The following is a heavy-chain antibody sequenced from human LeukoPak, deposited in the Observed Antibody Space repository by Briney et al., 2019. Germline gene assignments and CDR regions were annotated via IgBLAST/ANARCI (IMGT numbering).Heavy chain of an antibody. CDR2: ISSSSSYI. CDR1: GFTFSSYS. D-gene: IGHD2-15*01. CDR3: ARERGREDCSGGSCPLDAFDI. Sequence: GGSLRLSCAASGFTFSSYSMNWVRQAPGRGLEWVSSISSSSSYIYYADSVKGRFTISRDNAKNSLYLQMNSLRAEDTAVYYCARERGREDCSGGSCPLDAFDIWGQGTMVTVSS. V-gene: IGHV3-21*01. J-gene: IGHJ3*02.